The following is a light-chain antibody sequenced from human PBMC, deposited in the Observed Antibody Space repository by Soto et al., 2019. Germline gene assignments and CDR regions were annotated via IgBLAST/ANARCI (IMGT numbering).Light chain of an antibody. V-gene: IGKV1-39*01. CDR3: HQSYSARTWT. J-gene: IGKJ1*01. CDR1: QRLSYK. CDR2: AAS. Sequence: DIQMTQSPYTLFESVGDRVTSTWRASQRLSYKVNWYQQKPGKVPNLLIYAASRLQSVVPARFSGRGSRTGVSLTINSRQPEDFSTYHSHQSYSARTWTFGQGTKVDIK.